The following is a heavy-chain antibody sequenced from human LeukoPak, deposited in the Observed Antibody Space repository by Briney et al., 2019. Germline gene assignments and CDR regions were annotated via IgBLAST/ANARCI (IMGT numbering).Heavy chain of an antibody. CDR3: ARGFVLGAAKNYFDY. CDR2: ISYDGTNK. D-gene: IGHD2-21*02. V-gene: IGHV3-30-3*01. J-gene: IGHJ4*02. CDR1: GYFFPNAW. Sequence: GGSLRLSCTISGYFFPNAWLNWVRQAPGRGLEWVAVISYDGTNKYYADSVKSRFTISRDNSKNTLSLQMNSLRAEDTAPYYCARGFVLGAAKNYFDYWGQGALVTVSS.